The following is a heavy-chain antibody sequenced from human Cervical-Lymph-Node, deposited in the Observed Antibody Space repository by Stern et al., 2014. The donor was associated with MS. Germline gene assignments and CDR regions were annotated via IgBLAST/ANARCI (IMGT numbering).Heavy chain of an antibody. D-gene: IGHD5-24*01. CDR2: ISYDGSHK. CDR3: VIIRRDAHILDY. V-gene: IGHV3-30*03. Sequence: VQLVESGGGVVQPGRSLKVSCTVSAFIFSSNGMHWVRQAPGKGLEWVAVISYDGSHKYYAESVKGRFTISRDNSKNTLFLQMDSLRGEDTAVYYCVIIRRDAHILDYWGQGTLVTVS. J-gene: IGHJ4*02. CDR1: AFIFSSNG.